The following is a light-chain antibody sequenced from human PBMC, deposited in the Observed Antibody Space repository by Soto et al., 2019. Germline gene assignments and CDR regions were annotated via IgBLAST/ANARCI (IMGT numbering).Light chain of an antibody. CDR3: QSYDSSLSGSRV. V-gene: IGLV1-40*01. CDR2: ANN. J-gene: IGLJ1*01. CDR1: SSNIGAGYD. Sequence: QSVLTQPPSVSGAPGQRVTISCTWSSSNIGAGYDVHWYQQLPGTAPKLLIYANNNRPSGVPDRFSGSKSVTSASLAITGLQAEDEADYYCQSYDSSLSGSRVFGTGTKVTVL.